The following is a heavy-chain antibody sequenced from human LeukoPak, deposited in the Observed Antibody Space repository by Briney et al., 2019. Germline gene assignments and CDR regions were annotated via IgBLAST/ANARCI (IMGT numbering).Heavy chain of an antibody. J-gene: IGHJ4*02. CDR2: ISYDGSNK. CDR3: ARDLKGMRSGRGFDY. CDR1: GFTFSTYA. D-gene: IGHD5-24*01. Sequence: PGGSLRLSCAVSGFTFSTYAMSWVRQAPGKGLEWVAVISYDGSNKYYADSVKGRFTISRDNSKNTLYLQMNSLRAEDTAVYYCARDLKGMRSGRGFDYWGQGTLVTVSS. V-gene: IGHV3-30-3*01.